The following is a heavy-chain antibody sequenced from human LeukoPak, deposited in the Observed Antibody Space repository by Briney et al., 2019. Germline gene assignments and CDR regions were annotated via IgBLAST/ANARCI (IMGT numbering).Heavy chain of an antibody. V-gene: IGHV1-69*05. Sequence: GASVKVSCKASGGTFSSYAISWVRQAPGQGLEWMGGIIPIFGTANYAQKFQGRVTITTDESTSTAYMELSSLRSEDTAVYYCAIDLTREGDVGIAARPPPNYYYYMDVWGKGTTVTVSS. J-gene: IGHJ6*03. CDR2: IIPIFGTA. CDR3: AIDLTREGDVGIAARPPPNYYYYMDV. D-gene: IGHD6-6*01. CDR1: GGTFSSYA.